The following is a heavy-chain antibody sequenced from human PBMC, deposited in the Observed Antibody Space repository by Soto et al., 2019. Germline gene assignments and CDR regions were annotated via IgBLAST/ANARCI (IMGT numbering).Heavy chain of an antibody. V-gene: IGHV2-26*01. CDR3: AQIRGTCRLDY. CDR1: GFSLSDARLG. CDR2: ILSNDEQ. Sequence: HVTLEESGPVVVKPTETLTLTCSVFGFSLSDARLGVSWIRQPPGRALEWLAHILSNDEQSYSKSPTTRVTISKDTSKSQVVLTMTNVDHMDTATCCCAQIRGTCRLDYWSQGTLVTVSS. D-gene: IGHD3-16*01. J-gene: IGHJ4*02.